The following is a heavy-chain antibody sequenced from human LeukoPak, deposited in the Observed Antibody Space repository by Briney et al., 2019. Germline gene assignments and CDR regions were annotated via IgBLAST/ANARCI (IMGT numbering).Heavy chain of an antibody. CDR2: ITNSGTTI. D-gene: IGHD1-1*01. J-gene: IGHJ4*02. CDR3: AKAGAESINWRFDY. CDR1: GFTFTDYY. V-gene: IGHV3-11*01. Sequence: PGGSLRLSCAASGFTFTDYYMSWIRQAPGKGLEWVSYITNSGTTIYYADSVKGRFTIPRDNAKNSLYLQMNSLRAQDTAVYYCAKAGAESINWRFDYWGQGTLVTVSS.